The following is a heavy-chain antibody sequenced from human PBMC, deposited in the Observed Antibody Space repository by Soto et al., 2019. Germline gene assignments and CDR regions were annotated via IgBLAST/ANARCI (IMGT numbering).Heavy chain of an antibody. D-gene: IGHD5-12*01. J-gene: IGHJ5*02. CDR3: ARGLATDWFDP. CDR1: GFTFSSYS. V-gene: IGHV3-21*01. CDR2: ISRSSSYI. Sequence: GGSLRLSCAASGFTFSSYSMNWVRQAPGKGLEWVSSISRSSSYIYYADSVKGRFTISRDNAKNSLYLQMNSLRAEDTAVYYCARGLATDWFDPWGQRTLVTVSS.